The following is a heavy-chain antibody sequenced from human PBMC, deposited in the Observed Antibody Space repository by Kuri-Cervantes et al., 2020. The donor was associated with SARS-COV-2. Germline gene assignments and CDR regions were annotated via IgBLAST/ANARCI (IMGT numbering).Heavy chain of an antibody. CDR3: ARVRSGYGRPYYYGMDV. Sequence: GESLKISCAASGFTFSSYEMNWVRQAPGKGLEWVAVISYDGSNKYYADSVKGRFTISRDNAKNSLYLQMNSLRAEDTAVYYCARVRSGYGRPYYYGMDVWGQGTTVTVSS. V-gene: IGHV3-30*07. CDR1: GFTFSSYE. CDR2: ISYDGSNK. D-gene: IGHD5-12*01. J-gene: IGHJ6*02.